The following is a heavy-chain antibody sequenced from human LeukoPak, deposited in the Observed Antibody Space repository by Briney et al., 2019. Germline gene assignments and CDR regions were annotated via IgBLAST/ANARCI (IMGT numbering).Heavy chain of an antibody. V-gene: IGHV4-39*01. CDR3: ARVSGQFYSYYYMDV. J-gene: IGHJ6*03. CDR2: IYYSGST. Sequence: PSETLSLTCTVSGGSVRSSSYYWGWIRQPPGKGLEWIGNIYYSGSTYYNPSLKSRVTISVDTSKNQFSLRLSSVTAADTAVYYCARVSGQFYSYYYMDVWGKGTTVTISS. CDR1: GGSVRSSSYY. D-gene: IGHD6-19*01.